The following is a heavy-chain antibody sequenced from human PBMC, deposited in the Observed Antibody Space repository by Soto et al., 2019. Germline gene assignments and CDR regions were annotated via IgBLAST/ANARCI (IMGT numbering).Heavy chain of an antibody. CDR1: GYTFTSNY. V-gene: IGHV1-46*03. CDR3: AREWENIAVPATPGY. D-gene: IGHD6-19*01. CDR2: INPSGGRT. Sequence: GASVKVSCKASGYTFTSNYIHWVRQAPGQGLEWMGIINPSGGRTSYARKFQGRVTMTRDTTTSTVYMELSSLRSEDTAVYYCAREWENIAVPATPGYWGQGTLVTVSS. J-gene: IGHJ4*02.